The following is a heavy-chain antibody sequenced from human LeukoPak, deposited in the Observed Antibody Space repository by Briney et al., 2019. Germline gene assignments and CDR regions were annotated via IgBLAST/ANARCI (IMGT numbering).Heavy chain of an antibody. CDR1: GFTFSRYA. Sequence: QAGGSLRLSCSASGFTFSRYAMQWVRQAPGKGLEYVSAISSNGGSTCYADSVKGRFTISRDNSRNTLHLQMSSLRVEDTAVYYCVKDSCSGIYFDYWGQGTLVTVSS. CDR3: VKDSCSGIYFDY. J-gene: IGHJ4*02. CDR2: ISSNGGST. V-gene: IGHV3-64D*06. D-gene: IGHD3-10*02.